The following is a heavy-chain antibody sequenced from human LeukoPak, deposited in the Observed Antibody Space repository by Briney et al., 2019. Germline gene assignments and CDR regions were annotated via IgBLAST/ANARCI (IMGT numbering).Heavy chain of an antibody. V-gene: IGHV4-61*02. CDR1: GGSISSRSYY. CDR2: LYTSGST. D-gene: IGHD3-3*01. CDR3: ARDNDFWSGYYSMDY. Sequence: SETLSLTCTVSGGSISSRSYYWSWIRQPAGKGLEWIGRLYTSGSTNYNPSLKSRVTISVDTSKNQCSLKLSSVTAADTAVYYCARDNDFWSGYYSMDYWGQGTLVTISS. J-gene: IGHJ4*02.